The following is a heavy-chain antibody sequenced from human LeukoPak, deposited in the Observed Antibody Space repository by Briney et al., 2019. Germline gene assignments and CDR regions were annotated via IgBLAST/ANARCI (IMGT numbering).Heavy chain of an antibody. CDR3: ARGVTSALSYYYGMDV. CDR1: VGSFSGYY. V-gene: IGHV4-34*01. Sequence: SETLSLTCAVYVGSFSGYYWSWIRQTPGKGLEWIGENNHSGSTNYNPSLESRVTISVAPSKNQFSLNLNSVTAADTAVYYCARGVTSALSYYYGMDVWGQGTTVTVSS. J-gene: IGHJ6*02. D-gene: IGHD2/OR15-2a*01. CDR2: NNHSGST.